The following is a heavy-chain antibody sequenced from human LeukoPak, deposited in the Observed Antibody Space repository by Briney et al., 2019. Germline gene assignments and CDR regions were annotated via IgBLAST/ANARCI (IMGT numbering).Heavy chain of an antibody. CDR3: ATSSYSCSSS. V-gene: IGHV3-7*01. CDR2: INEDASKK. D-gene: IGHD6-6*01. Sequence: GGSLRLSCAASGFTFTNYWMIWVRQAPGKGLEWVANINEDASKKYYVGSVEGRFTISRDNAKNSVFLQMNSLRADDTAMYYCATSSYSCSSSWGQGTLVTVSS. J-gene: IGHJ5*02. CDR1: GFTFTNYW.